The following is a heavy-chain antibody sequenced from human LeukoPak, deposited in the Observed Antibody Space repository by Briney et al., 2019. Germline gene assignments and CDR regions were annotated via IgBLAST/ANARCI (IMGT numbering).Heavy chain of an antibody. Sequence: GGSLRLSCAASGFTFSNYPMTWVRQAPGKGLELVSAISGSGGTTYYADSVKGRFTISGDNSRNTLYLQMNSLRAEDTALYYCANTARDDAFDIWGQGTMVTASS. CDR2: ISGSGGTT. CDR3: ANTARDDAFDI. V-gene: IGHV3-23*01. CDR1: GFTFSNYP. J-gene: IGHJ3*02.